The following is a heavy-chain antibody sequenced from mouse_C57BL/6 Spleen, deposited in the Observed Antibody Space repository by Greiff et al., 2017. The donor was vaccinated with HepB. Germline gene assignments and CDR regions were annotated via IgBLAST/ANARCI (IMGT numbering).Heavy chain of an antibody. J-gene: IGHJ2*01. CDR1: GYSFTGYY. V-gene: IGHV1-42*01. D-gene: IGHD1-1*01. CDR3: ARTGSSWGDY. CDR2: INPSTGGT. Sequence: EVQLQQSGPELVKPGASVKISCKASGYSFTGYYMNWVKQSPEKSLEWIGEINPSTGGTTYNQKFKATATLTVDKSSSTAYMQLKSLTSEDSAVYYCARTGSSWGDYWGQGTTLTVSS.